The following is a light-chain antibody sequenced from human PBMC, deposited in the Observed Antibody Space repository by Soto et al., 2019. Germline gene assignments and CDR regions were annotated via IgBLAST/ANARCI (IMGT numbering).Light chain of an antibody. CDR1: GRVYING. CDR2: GAS. J-gene: IGKJ3*01. Sequence: LVLTQSTATLSLAPGDRATLTGRASGRVYINGLRWYQQKPGRTPTLLIYGASTRATGIPDRFSATGSGTDFSLTVSGVEPEDSAVYYCQQYGASPFTFGPGTRL. V-gene: IGKV3-20*01. CDR3: QQYGASPFT.